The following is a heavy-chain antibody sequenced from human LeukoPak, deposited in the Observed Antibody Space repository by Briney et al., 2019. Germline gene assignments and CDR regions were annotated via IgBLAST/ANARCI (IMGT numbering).Heavy chain of an antibody. J-gene: IGHJ4*02. Sequence: PGPSLTPACAPSGFTFSSYWIGSVSRVPGKGLEWVANIHPDGSETSYLDSVKGRFTISRDNAKKSMFLQMKSLTPEETAVYICVRWGVEAGMDYWGQGTPGTVSS. CDR3: VRWGVEAGMDY. D-gene: IGHD6-19*01. CDR2: IHPDGSET. V-gene: IGHV3-7*01. CDR1: GFTFSSYW.